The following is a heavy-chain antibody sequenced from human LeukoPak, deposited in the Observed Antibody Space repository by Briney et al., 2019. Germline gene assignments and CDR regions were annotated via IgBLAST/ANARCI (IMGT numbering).Heavy chain of an antibody. Sequence: SETLSLTCTVSGGSISSYYWSCIRQPPGKGLEWIGYIYYSGSTNYNPSLKSRVTISVDTSKNQFSLKLSSVTAADTAVYYCARDSMSYSNSWNGLFDYWGQGTLVTVSS. CDR2: IYYSGST. CDR3: ARDSMSYSNSWNGLFDY. D-gene: IGHD6-13*01. CDR1: GGSISSYY. J-gene: IGHJ4*02. V-gene: IGHV4-59*01.